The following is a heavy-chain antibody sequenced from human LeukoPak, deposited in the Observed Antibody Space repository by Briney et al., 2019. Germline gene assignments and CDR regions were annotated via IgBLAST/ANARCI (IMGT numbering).Heavy chain of an antibody. Sequence: GASVKVSCKASGYTFTSYDINWVRQATGQGLEWMGWMNPNSGNTGYAQKFQGRVTITRNTSISAAYMELSSLRSEDTAVYYCARGKVHYYGSSGYYYVDYWGQGTLVTVSS. J-gene: IGHJ4*02. D-gene: IGHD3-22*01. CDR3: ARGKVHYYGSSGYYYVDY. CDR1: GYTFTSYD. V-gene: IGHV1-8*03. CDR2: MNPNSGNT.